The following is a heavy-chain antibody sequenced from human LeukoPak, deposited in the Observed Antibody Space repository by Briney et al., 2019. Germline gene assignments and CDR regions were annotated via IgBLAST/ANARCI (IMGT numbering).Heavy chain of an antibody. CDR3: ARLFQGYYYGMDV. Sequence: GGSLRLSCAASGFTFSSYWMSWVRPAPGKGLEWVANIKQDGSEKYYVDSVKGRFTISRDNARNSLYLQMNSLRAEDTAVYYCARLFQGYYYGMDVWGQGTTVTVSS. V-gene: IGHV3-7*01. CDR1: GFTFSSYW. CDR2: IKQDGSEK. J-gene: IGHJ6*02.